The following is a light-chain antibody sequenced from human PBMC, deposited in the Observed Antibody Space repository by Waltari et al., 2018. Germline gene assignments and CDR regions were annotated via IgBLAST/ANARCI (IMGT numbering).Light chain of an antibody. V-gene: IGKV1-6*01. CDR2: AAS. J-gene: IGKJ1*01. CDR3: LQDYNHPWT. Sequence: AIQMTQSPSSLSAPVGDRVIITCRASQGIRNDLGWYQQKPGKAPKLLIYAASSLQSGVPSRFSGSGSGTDFTLTISSLQPEDFATYYCLQDYNHPWTFGQGTKVEIK. CDR1: QGIRND.